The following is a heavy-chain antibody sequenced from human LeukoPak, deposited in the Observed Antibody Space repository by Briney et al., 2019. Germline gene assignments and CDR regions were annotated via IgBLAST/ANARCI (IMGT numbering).Heavy chain of an antibody. D-gene: IGHD3-10*01. Sequence: GGSLRLSCAASGFTFDDYAMHWVRQAPGKGLEWVSGISCNSGSIGYADSVKGRFTISRDNAKNSLYLQMNSLRAEDTALYYCAKGPGGYFDYWGQGTLVTVSS. CDR2: ISCNSGSI. CDR3: AKGPGGYFDY. V-gene: IGHV3-9*01. J-gene: IGHJ4*02. CDR1: GFTFDDYA.